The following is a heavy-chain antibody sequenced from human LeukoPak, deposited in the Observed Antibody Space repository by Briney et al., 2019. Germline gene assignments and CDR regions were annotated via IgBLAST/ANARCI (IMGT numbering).Heavy chain of an antibody. J-gene: IGHJ6*03. CDR2: MNPNGGNT. CDR3: ARAGRPGWLQWSLYYYYYMDV. CDR1: GYTFTSYD. D-gene: IGHD5-24*01. V-gene: IGHV1-8*03. Sequence: LWASVKVSCKASGYTFTSYDINWVRQATGQGLEWMGWMNPNGGNTGYAQKFQGRVTITRNTSISTAYMELSSLRSEDTAVYYCARAGRPGWLQWSLYYYYYMDVWGKGTTVTVSS.